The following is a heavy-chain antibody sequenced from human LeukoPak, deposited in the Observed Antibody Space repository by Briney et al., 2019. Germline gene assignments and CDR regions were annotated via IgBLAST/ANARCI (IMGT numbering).Heavy chain of an antibody. D-gene: IGHD6-19*01. J-gene: IGHJ6*02. CDR2: IIPIFGTA. Sequence: VASVKVSFKASGGTFSSYAISWVRQAPGQGLEWMGGIIPIFGTANYAQKFQGRVTITADESTSTAYVELSSLRSEDTAVYYCARDVYSSGWPYYYGMDVWGQGTTVTVSS. V-gene: IGHV1-69*01. CDR1: GGTFSSYA. CDR3: ARDVYSSGWPYYYGMDV.